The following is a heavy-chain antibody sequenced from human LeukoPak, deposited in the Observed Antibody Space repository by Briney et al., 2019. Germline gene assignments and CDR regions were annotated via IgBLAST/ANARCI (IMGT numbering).Heavy chain of an antibody. CDR3: AKGMTTVTSSPGGY. CDR1: GFTFSSYA. V-gene: IGHV3-23*01. Sequence: GSLRLSCAASGFTFSSYAMSWVRQAPGKGLVWVSAISGSGGSTYYADSVKGRFTISRDNSKNTLYLQMNSLRAEDTAVYYCAKGMTTVTSSPGGYWGQGTLVTVSS. D-gene: IGHD4-17*01. CDR2: ISGSGGST. J-gene: IGHJ4*02.